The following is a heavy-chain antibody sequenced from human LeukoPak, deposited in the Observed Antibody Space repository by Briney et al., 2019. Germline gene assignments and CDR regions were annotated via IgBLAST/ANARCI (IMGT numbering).Heavy chain of an antibody. D-gene: IGHD4-17*01. V-gene: IGHV4-4*02. Sequence: SGTLSLTCGVSGGSISSTNWWTWVRQPPGEGLEWIGEVHLSGRTNYNPSLESRVTMSVDMSENHISLKLTSVTAADTAVYYCARCRDEFADYGFTSWGQGTLVTVSS. J-gene: IGHJ1*01. CDR3: ARCRDEFADYGFTS. CDR1: GGSISSTNW. CDR2: VHLSGRT.